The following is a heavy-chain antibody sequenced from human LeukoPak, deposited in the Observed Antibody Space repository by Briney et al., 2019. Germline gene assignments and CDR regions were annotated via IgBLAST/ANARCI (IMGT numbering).Heavy chain of an antibody. V-gene: IGHV4-30-2*01. CDR2: IYHSGST. Sequence: SETLSLTCAVSGGSISSGGYSWSWIRQPPGKGLEWIGYIYHSGSTYYNPSLKSRVTISVDRSKNQFSLKLSSVTAADTAVYYCARDRGSVEWYFDLWGRGTLVTVSS. J-gene: IGHJ2*01. D-gene: IGHD4-23*01. CDR3: ARDRGSVEWYFDL. CDR1: GGSISSGGYS.